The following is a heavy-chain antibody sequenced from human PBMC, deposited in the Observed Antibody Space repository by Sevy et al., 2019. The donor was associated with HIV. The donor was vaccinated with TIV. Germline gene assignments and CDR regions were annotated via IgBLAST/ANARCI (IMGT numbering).Heavy chain of an antibody. V-gene: IGHV3-15*01. Sequence: GGSLRLSCAASGFTFYYAWMSWVRQAPGRGLEWVDRIKSKSDGGTTDYAAPVKGRFTISRDDSKNRLYLEMNSLKTEDTAVYYCSTDPIIVLLVTDGMDVWGQGTTVTVSS. CDR2: IKSKSDGGTT. J-gene: IGHJ6*02. CDR3: STDPIIVLLVTDGMDV. CDR1: GFTFYYAW. D-gene: IGHD2-8*02.